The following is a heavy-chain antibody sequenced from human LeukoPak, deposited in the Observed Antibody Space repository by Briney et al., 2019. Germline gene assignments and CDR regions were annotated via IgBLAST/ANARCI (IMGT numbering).Heavy chain of an antibody. Sequence: PGGSLRLSCAASGFTFSSYEMNWVRQAPGKGLEWVSYISSSGSTIYYADSVKGRFTISRDNAKNSLYLQMNSLRAEGTAVYYCARALFSSWYSGYYYYGMDVWGQGTTVTVSS. CDR2: ISSSGSTI. CDR3: ARALFSSWYSGYYYYGMDV. J-gene: IGHJ6*02. D-gene: IGHD6-13*01. CDR1: GFTFSSYE. V-gene: IGHV3-48*03.